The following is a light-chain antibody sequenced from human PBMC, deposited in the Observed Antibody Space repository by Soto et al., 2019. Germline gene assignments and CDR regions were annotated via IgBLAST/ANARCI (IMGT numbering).Light chain of an antibody. CDR2: FNSDGSH. CDR1: RGHSSYA. CDR3: QTWDSGIWV. J-gene: IGLJ3*02. V-gene: IGLV4-69*01. Sequence: QSVLTQSPSASASLGASVKLTCTLSRGHSSYAIAWHQQQPEKGPRYLMKFNSDGSHSKGDGIPDRFSGSSSGAERYLTISRLQSEDEADYYCQTWDSGIWVFGGGTKLPS.